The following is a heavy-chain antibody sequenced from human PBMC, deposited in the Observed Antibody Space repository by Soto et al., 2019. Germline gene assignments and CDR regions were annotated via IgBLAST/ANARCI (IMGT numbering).Heavy chain of an antibody. CDR2: ISGSGGST. J-gene: IGHJ6*02. D-gene: IGHD5-12*01. V-gene: IGHV3-23*01. CDR3: AKDPEWLRFTPPGRYYYYGMDV. CDR1: GFTFSSYA. Sequence: GGSLRLSCAASGFTFSSYAMSWVRQAPGKGLEWVSAISGSGGSTYYADSVKGRFTISRDNSKNTLYLQMNSLRAEDTAVYYCAKDPEWLRFTPPGRYYYYGMDVWGQGTTVTVSS.